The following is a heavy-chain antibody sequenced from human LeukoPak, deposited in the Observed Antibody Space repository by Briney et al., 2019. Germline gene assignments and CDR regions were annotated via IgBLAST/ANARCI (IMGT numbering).Heavy chain of an antibody. J-gene: IGHJ5*02. V-gene: IGHV3-74*01. D-gene: IGHD3-22*01. CDR1: GFTFSSYR. CDR2: INSDGSST. CDR3: AREGAYSSGYYYVRRNWFDP. Sequence: GGSLRLSCAASGFTFSSYRMHWVRQAPGKGLVWVSRINSDGSSTSYADSVKGRFTISRDNAKNTLYLQMNSLRAEDTAVYYCAREGAYSSGYYYVRRNWFDPWGQGTLVTVSS.